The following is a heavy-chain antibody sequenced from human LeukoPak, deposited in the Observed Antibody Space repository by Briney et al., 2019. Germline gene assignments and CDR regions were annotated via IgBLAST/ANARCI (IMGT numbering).Heavy chain of an antibody. J-gene: IGHJ4*02. CDR1: GFTFSSYS. D-gene: IGHD6-13*01. CDR2: ISYDGSNK. V-gene: IGHV3-30*03. CDR3: ARSIAAAGTPWDY. Sequence: GSLRLSCAASGFTFSSYSMNWVRQAPGKGLEWVAVISYDGSNKYYADSVKGRFTISRDNSKNTLYLQMNSLRAEDTAVYYCARSIAAAGTPWDYWGQGTLVTVSS.